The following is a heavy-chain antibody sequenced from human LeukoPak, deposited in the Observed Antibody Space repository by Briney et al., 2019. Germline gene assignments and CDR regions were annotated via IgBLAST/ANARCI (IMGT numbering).Heavy chain of an antibody. CDR3: AREPANWKFDY. J-gene: IGHJ4*02. CDR1: GFSFDTYA. CDR2: IWHDGSHK. D-gene: IGHD1-20*01. V-gene: IGHV3-33*01. Sequence: GGSLRLSCAASGFSFDTYAMHWVRQAPGQGLEWVALIWHDGSHKFYSNSVRGQFTISRDNSKNTVYLQMNSLRADDPAVYYCAREPANWKFDYWGQGTLVTVSS.